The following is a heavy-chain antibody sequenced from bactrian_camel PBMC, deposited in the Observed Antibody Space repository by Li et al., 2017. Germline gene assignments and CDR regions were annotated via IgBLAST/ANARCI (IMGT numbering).Heavy chain of an antibody. CDR3: AVLSQFNHCRGVVVGIWQQYAS. CDR1: GYGYNC. D-gene: IGHD6*01. Sequence: VESGGGSVQAGGSLRLSCAASGYGYNCMGWFRQAPGKDREGVAHIGSDGKWYAESLKGRSTISTDDASNTLDLQLDSLQPEDTAMYYCAVLSQFNHCRGVVVGIWQQYASWGQGTQVTVS. V-gene: IGHV3S55*01. CDR2: IGSDGK. J-gene: IGHJ4*01.